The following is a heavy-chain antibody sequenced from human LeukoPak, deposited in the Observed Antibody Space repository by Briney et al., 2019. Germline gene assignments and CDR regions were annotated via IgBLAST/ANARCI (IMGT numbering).Heavy chain of an antibody. D-gene: IGHD3-22*01. Sequence: GGSLRLSCAASAFTFRNYAMSWVRQAPGKGLEWVSAVSSSGGGTYFAASVKGRFTISRDNSNNTLYLQMNSLRAEDTAVYYCAKEFDSSGFFDCWGQGTLVTVSS. V-gene: IGHV3-23*01. CDR3: AKEFDSSGFFDC. J-gene: IGHJ4*02. CDR1: AFTFRNYA. CDR2: VSSSGGGT.